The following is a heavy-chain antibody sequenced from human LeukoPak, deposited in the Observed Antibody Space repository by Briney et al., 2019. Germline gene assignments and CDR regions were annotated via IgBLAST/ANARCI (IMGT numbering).Heavy chain of an antibody. J-gene: IGHJ4*02. CDR3: ARVYYDSSGYYYYFDY. D-gene: IGHD3-22*01. CDR1: GFTFSSYS. Sequence: GGSLRLSCAASGFTFSSYSMNWVRQAPGKGLEWVSYISSSSSTIYYADSVKGRFTISRDNAKNSLYLQMNSLRDEDTAVYYCARVYYDSSGYYYYFDYWGQGTLVTVSS. CDR2: ISSSSSTI. V-gene: IGHV3-48*02.